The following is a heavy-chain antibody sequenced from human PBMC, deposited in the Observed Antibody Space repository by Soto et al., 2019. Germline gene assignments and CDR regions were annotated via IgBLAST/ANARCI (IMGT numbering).Heavy chain of an antibody. CDR1: GFNFDVYA. V-gene: IGHV3-30-3*01. CDR2: ISYDGVTE. J-gene: IGHJ4*02. Sequence: QVQLVESGGGVVQPGRSLRLSCAASGFNFDVYAMHWVRQAPGKGLVWVAIISYDGVTEYYADSVKGRFTISRDNSRNTLSLPMNSLRAEDTAVYYCARDRGIHSQFIFEYWCQGALVTVSS. D-gene: IGHD3-16*01. CDR3: ARDRGIHSQFIFEY.